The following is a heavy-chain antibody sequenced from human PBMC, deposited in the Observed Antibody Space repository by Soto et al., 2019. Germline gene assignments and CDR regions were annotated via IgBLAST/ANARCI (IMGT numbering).Heavy chain of an antibody. CDR3: AASIFYYGMDV. CDR2: IYPGDSDT. V-gene: IGHV5-51*01. J-gene: IGHJ6*02. Sequence: PGESLKISCKGSGYTFTNYWIGWVRQMPGKGLEWMGIIYPGDSDTKYNPSLQGQVTISADKSITTTYLQWSSLKASDTAIYYCAASIFYYGMDVWGQGTTVTVS. CDR1: GYTFTNYW.